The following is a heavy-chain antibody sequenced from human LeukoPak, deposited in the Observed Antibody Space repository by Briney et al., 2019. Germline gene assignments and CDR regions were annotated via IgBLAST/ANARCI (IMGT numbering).Heavy chain of an antibody. Sequence: ASVTVSCKASGYTFTSYYMHWVRQAPGQGLEWMGIINPSGGSTSYAQKFQGRVTMTRDTSTSTVYMELSSLRSEDTAVYYCARDQGATDAFDIWGQGTMVTVSS. V-gene: IGHV1-46*01. CDR2: INPSGGST. CDR3: ARDQGATDAFDI. D-gene: IGHD1-26*01. J-gene: IGHJ3*02. CDR1: GYTFTSYY.